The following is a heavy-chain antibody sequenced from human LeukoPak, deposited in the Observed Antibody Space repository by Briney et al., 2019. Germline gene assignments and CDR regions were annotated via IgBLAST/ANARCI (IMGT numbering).Heavy chain of an antibody. J-gene: IGHJ4*02. V-gene: IGHV1-24*01. CDR1: GYTLTELS. D-gene: IGHD3-16*02. Sequence: ASVKVSCKVSGYTLTELSMHWVRQAPGKGLEWMGGFDPEDGETIYAQKFQGRVTMTEDTSTDTAYMELSSLRSEDTAVYYCARSQLYDSGAPFLYWGQGTLVTVSS. CDR3: ARSQLYDSGAPFLY. CDR2: FDPEDGET.